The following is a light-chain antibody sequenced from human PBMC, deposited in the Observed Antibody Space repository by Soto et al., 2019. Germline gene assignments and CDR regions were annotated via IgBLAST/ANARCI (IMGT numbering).Light chain of an antibody. V-gene: IGKV1-33*01. CDR3: QQYDTLPLT. J-gene: IGKJ4*01. Sequence: DIQMTQSPSSLSASVGDRVTITCQATKDIKNYLSWYQQKPGKAPKLLIYDTSNLETGVPSRFSGSGSGTDFTFTISGLQPEDVATYSCQQYDTLPLTFGGGTKVEIK. CDR2: DTS. CDR1: KDIKNY.